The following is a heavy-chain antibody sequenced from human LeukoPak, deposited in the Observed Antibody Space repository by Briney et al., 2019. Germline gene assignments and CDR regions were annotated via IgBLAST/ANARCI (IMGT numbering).Heavy chain of an antibody. CDR3: AKPAGWYYDSSGYFNY. D-gene: IGHD3-22*01. Sequence: GGSLRLSCTASGFTFSSYAMNWVRQAPGKGREWASGIIDSGSSTYYADSVHGGLNISRDNTKNTLYLQMNSLRAEDTAVYYCAKPAGWYYDSSGYFNYWGQGILVTVSS. J-gene: IGHJ4*02. V-gene: IGHV3-23*01. CDR1: GFTFSSYA. CDR2: IIDSGSST.